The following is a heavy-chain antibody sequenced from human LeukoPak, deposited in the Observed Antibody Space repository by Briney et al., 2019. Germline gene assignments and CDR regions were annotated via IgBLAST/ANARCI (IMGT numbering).Heavy chain of an antibody. CDR3: ARGYAVPAAFIDY. CDR1: GGSFSGYY. J-gene: IGHJ4*02. D-gene: IGHD2-2*01. Sequence: SETLSLTCAVYGGSFSGYYWNWIRQPPGKGLEWIGEINHSGSTNYIPSLKSRVTISVDTSKNQFSLKLSSVTAADTAVYYCARGYAVPAAFIDYWGQGTLVTVSS. CDR2: INHSGST. V-gene: IGHV4-34*01.